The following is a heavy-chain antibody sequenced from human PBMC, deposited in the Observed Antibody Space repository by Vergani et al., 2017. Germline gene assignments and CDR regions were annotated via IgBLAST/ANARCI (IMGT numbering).Heavy chain of an antibody. CDR2: SPDGRTT. D-gene: IGHD6-13*01. V-gene: IGHV3-66*02. J-gene: IGHJ2*01. CDR3: VKDIAASGNYWYFDL. Sequence: EVQLVESGGGLVQPGGSLRLSCAASGFTVSSNYMNWVRQAPGKGLEWVSKISPDGRTTEYADSVRGRFTISRDNANSMLYLQMNSLRAEDTALYYCVKDIAASGNYWYFDLWGRGTLVTVSS. CDR1: GFTVSSNY.